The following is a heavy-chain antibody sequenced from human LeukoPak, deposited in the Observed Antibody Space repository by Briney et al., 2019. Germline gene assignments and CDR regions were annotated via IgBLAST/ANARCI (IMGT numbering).Heavy chain of an antibody. CDR3: ASGRDSYGLYY. D-gene: IGHD5-18*01. CDR2: IYYTGST. V-gene: IGHV4-39*01. CDR1: GGSISSSSYY. Sequence: SETLSLTCTVSGGSISSSSYYWGWIRQPPGKGLEWIGNIYYTGSTYYNPSLKSRLTISVDTSKNQFSLKLSSVTAADTAVYYCASGRDSYGLYYWGQGTLVTVSS. J-gene: IGHJ4*02.